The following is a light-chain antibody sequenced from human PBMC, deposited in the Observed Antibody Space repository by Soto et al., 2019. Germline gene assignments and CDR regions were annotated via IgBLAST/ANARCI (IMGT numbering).Light chain of an antibody. CDR3: QQYHNWPPQYT. Sequence: EIVMTQSPASLSVSPGDGATLSCRASQSVASNVAWYQQKPGQGPRLLIYGASTRAAGVPVRFSGSGSGTDFTLTISSLQSEDFAVYYCQQYHNWPPQYTFGQGTKLQIK. J-gene: IGKJ2*01. CDR2: GAS. CDR1: QSVASN. V-gene: IGKV3D-15*01.